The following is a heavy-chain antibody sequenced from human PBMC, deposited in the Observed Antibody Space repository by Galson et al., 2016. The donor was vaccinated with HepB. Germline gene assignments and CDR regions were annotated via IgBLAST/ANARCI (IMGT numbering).Heavy chain of an antibody. D-gene: IGHD1-14*01. Sequence: SVKVSCKASGYTFNTYNMHWVRQAPGQGLEWMGIINPSGGNTFYAQKFQDRITMTRDTSTSTLYMELISLRSEDTAVYYCARELDHSFYFDYWGQGTLLTVSS. CDR2: INPSGGNT. J-gene: IGHJ4*02. CDR1: GYTFNTYN. V-gene: IGHV1-46*02. CDR3: ARELDHSFYFDY.